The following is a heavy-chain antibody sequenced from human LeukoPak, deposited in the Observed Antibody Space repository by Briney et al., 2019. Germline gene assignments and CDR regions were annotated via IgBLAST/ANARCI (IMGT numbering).Heavy chain of an antibody. J-gene: IGHJ5*02. Sequence: SETLSLTCTVSGGSISSSSYYWGWIRQPPGKGLEWIGSIYYSGSTYYNPSLKSRVTISVDTSKNQFSLKLSSVTAADTAVYYCARELPSIAVAGEVDPWGQGTLVTVSS. CDR3: ARELPSIAVAGEVDP. V-gene: IGHV4-39*07. CDR1: GGSISSSSYY. D-gene: IGHD6-19*01. CDR2: IYYSGST.